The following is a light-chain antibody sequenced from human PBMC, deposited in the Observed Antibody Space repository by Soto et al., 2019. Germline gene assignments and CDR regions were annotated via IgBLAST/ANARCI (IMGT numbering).Light chain of an antibody. CDR1: QNINNW. J-gene: IGKJ1*01. CDR2: DAS. CDR3: QHTRT. Sequence: DIQMTQSPSTLSASIGDRVTITCRASQNINNWIAWYQQKPGKAPKFLIYDASTLESGVPSRFSGSGFGTEFSLTISSLQPDDFGSYYCQHTRTFGQGTKVEMK. V-gene: IGKV1-5*01.